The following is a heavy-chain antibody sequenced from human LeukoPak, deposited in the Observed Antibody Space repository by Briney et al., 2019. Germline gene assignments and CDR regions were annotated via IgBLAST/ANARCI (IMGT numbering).Heavy chain of an antibody. V-gene: IGHV4-34*01. CDR2: INHSGST. J-gene: IGHJ4*02. CDR1: GGSFSGYY. Sequence: SETLSLTCAVYGGSFSGYYWSWIRQPPGKGLEWIGEINHSGSTNYNPSLKSRVTISVDTSKNQFSLKLSSVTAADTAVYYCARKGSRAQGYWGQGTLVTVSS. CDR3: ARKGSRAQGY.